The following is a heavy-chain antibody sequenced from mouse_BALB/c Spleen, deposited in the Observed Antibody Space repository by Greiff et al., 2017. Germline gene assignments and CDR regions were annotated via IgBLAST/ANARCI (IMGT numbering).Heavy chain of an antibody. CDR3: ARSRITYAMDY. J-gene: IGHJ4*01. Sequence: EVQLQQSGAELVKPGASVKLSCTASGFNIKDTYMHWVKQRPEQGLEWIGRIDPANGNTKYDPKFQGKATITADTSSNTAYLQLSSLTSEDTAVYYCARSRITYAMDYWGQGTSVTVSS. CDR2: IDPANGNT. CDR1: GFNIKDTY. D-gene: IGHD1-1*01. V-gene: IGHV14-3*02.